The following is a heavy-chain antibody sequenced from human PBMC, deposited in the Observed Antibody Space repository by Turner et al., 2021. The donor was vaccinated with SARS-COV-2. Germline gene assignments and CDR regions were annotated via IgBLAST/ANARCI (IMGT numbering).Heavy chain of an antibody. Sequence: QLQLQELGPGLLKPSETLSLTCTVSGGSISSSGYYWGWIRQPPGKGLEWIGSMYYSGSTYNSPSPKCRVTISVDTSKNQFSLKLSSMTAADTAVYSCARRSSKLGNWYFDLWGRGTLVTVSS. J-gene: IGHJ2*01. CDR3: ARRSSKLGNWYFDL. D-gene: IGHD2-15*01. CDR2: MYYSGST. V-gene: IGHV4-39*01. CDR1: GGSISSSGYY.